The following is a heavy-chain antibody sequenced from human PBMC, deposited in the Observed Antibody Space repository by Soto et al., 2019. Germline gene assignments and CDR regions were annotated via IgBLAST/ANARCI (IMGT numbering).Heavy chain of an antibody. CDR2: ISGSGGST. V-gene: IGHV3-23*01. CDR3: ASRTRGYGFLYYYMDV. D-gene: IGHD5-18*01. Sequence: GGSLRLSCAASGFTFSSYAMSWVRQAPGKGLEWVSAISGSGGSTYYADSVKGRFTISRDNSKNTLYLQMNSLRAEDTAVYYCASRTRGYGFLYYYMDVWGKGTTVTVSS. J-gene: IGHJ6*03. CDR1: GFTFSSYA.